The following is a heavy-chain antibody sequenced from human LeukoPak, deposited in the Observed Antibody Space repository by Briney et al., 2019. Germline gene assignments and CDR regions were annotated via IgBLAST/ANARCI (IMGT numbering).Heavy chain of an antibody. CDR3: ARESRLRFLEWLLLYY. Sequence: GASVKVSCKASGGTFSSYAISWVRQAPGQGLEWMGWINPNSGGTNYAQKFQGRVTMTRDTSISTAYMELSRLRSDDTAVYYCARESRLRFLEWLLLYYWGQGTLVTVSS. J-gene: IGHJ4*02. CDR1: GGTFSSYA. D-gene: IGHD3-3*01. CDR2: INPNSGGT. V-gene: IGHV1-2*02.